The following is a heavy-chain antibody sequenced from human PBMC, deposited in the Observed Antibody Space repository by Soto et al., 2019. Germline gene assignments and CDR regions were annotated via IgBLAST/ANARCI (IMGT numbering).Heavy chain of an antibody. CDR1: GGTFSSYA. CDR3: ARAPGGGNQASYFDY. D-gene: IGHD2-15*01. Sequence: SVEVSCKASGGTFSSYAISWVRQAPGQGLEWMGGIIPIFGTANYAQKFQGRVTITADKSTSTAYMELSSLRSEDTAVYYCARAPGGGNQASYFDYWGQGTLVTVSS. CDR2: IIPIFGTA. J-gene: IGHJ4*02. V-gene: IGHV1-69*06.